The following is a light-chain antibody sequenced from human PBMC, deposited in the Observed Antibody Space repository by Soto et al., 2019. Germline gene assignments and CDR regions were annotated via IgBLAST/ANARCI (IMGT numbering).Light chain of an antibody. CDR3: IQDYNYPLT. V-gene: IGKV1-6*01. CDR2: TAS. CDR1: QGIRSE. J-gene: IGKJ4*01. Sequence: AIQMTQSPSSLSASVGDRVTITCRASQGIRSELGWHQQKPGKAPNLLIYTASTLQSGVPSRFSGSGSGTDFTLTISSLQPEDFATYYCIQDYNYPLTFGGGTKVDIK.